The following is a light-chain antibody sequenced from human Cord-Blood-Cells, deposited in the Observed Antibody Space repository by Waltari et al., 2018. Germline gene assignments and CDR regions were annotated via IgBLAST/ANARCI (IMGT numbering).Light chain of an antibody. CDR2: GAS. V-gene: IGKV3-20*01. CDR3: QQYGSSPPYT. Sequence: EIVLTQSPGTLSLSPGERATLSCRASQSVSSSYLAWYQQKPGQAPRLLIYGASSRATSIPDRFSGSGSGTDFTLTTSRLEPEDFAVYYCQQYGSSPPYTFGQGTKLEIK. CDR1: QSVSSSY. J-gene: IGKJ2*01.